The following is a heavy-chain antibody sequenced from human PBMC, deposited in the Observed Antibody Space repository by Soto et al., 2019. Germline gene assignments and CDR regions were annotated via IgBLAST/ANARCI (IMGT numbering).Heavy chain of an antibody. CDR3: ATRPLLRGAP. Sequence: EVQLVESGGGLIQPGGSLRLSCEASGFTFSSNDMNWVRQAPGKGLEWVSLIWTSGSTAYADSVKGRFTITSDNSKSALYLHRSRVRAEDTAVYYCATRPLLRGAPWGQGTMVTVSS. CDR2: IWTSGST. V-gene: IGHV3-53*01. CDR1: GFTFSSND. D-gene: IGHD3-16*01. J-gene: IGHJ3*01.